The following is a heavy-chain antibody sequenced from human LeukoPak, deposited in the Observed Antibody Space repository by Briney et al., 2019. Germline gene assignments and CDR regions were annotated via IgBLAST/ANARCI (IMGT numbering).Heavy chain of an antibody. J-gene: IGHJ6*03. CDR3: AIDCEFCDLLFYMNV. CDR2: IYHSGST. D-gene: IGHD3-16*01. Sequence: SETLSLTCTVSGYSISSGYYWGWIRQPPGKGLEWIGSIYHSGSTYYNPSLKSRVTISVDTSKNQFSLNLTSVTAADTAVYYCAIDCEFCDLLFYMNVWGKGTTVTVSS. V-gene: IGHV4-38-2*02. CDR1: GYSISSGYY.